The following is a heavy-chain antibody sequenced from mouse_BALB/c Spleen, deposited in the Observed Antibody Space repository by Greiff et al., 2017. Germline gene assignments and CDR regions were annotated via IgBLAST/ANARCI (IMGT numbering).Heavy chain of an antibody. CDR1: GFNIKDTY. CDR2: IDPANGNT. CDR3: ARGLRYYFDY. D-gene: IGHD1-1*01. J-gene: IGHJ2*01. Sequence: EVQGVESGAELVKPGASVKLSCTASGFNIKDTYMHWVKQRPEQGLKWIGRIDPANGNTKYDPKFQGKATITADTSSNTAYLQLSSLTSEDTAVYYCARGLRYYFDYWGQGTTLTVSS. V-gene: IGHV14-3*02.